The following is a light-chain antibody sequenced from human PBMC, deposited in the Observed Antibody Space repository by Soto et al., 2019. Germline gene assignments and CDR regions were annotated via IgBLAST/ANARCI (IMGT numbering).Light chain of an antibody. V-gene: IGKV3-20*01. CDR3: QQYGSSPLT. Sequence: EIVLTQSPGTLSLSPGERATLSCRASQSVSSSYLAWYQQKPGQAPRLLIYGASSRATGIPDRFSGSGSGTAFTLTISRLEPEDFAVYYCQQYGSSPLTFGPGTTGDIK. CDR1: QSVSSSY. J-gene: IGKJ3*01. CDR2: GAS.